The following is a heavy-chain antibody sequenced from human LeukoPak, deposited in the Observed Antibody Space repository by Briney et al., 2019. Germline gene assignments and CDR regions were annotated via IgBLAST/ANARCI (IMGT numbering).Heavy chain of an antibody. CDR3: ARDSVVRRFDY. V-gene: IGHV1-18*01. D-gene: IGHD3-22*01. CDR2: IGAYDANT. Sequence: ASVKVSCKASGYTFTNYGINWVRQAPGQGLEWMGWIGAYDANTNYAQKLQGRVTMTRDTSTSTAYMELRSLRSDDTAVYYCARDSVVRRFDYWGQGTLVTVSS. J-gene: IGHJ4*02. CDR1: GYTFTNYG.